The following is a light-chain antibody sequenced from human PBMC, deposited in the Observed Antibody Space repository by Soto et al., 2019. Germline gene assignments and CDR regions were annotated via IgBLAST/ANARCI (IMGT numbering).Light chain of an antibody. CDR2: GAS. CDR1: QGISSY. Sequence: DIQMTQSPSSLSASVGDRVTITCRASQGISSYLAWYQQKPGKGPMLLIYGASTLQSGVPSRFSGSRSGTDFTLTISSLQPEDVATYYCQKYDTDPLTFGGGTKVEIK. V-gene: IGKV1-27*01. CDR3: QKYDTDPLT. J-gene: IGKJ4*01.